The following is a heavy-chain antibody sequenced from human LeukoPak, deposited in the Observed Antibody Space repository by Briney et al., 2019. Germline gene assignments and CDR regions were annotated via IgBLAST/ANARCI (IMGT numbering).Heavy chain of an antibody. J-gene: IGHJ4*02. D-gene: IGHD2-8*02. V-gene: IGHV3-30-3*01. Sequence: GGSLRLSCAASGFTFSSYAMHWVRQAPGKGLEWVAVVSFDGSNKYYADSVKGRFTISRDNTKNSLYLQMNSLRAEDTAVYYCARDSPYGTAGYWGQGTLVTVSS. CDR1: GFTFSSYA. CDR2: VSFDGSNK. CDR3: ARDSPYGTAGY.